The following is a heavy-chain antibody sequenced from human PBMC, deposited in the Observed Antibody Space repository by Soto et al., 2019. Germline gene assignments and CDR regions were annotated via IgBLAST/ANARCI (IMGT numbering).Heavy chain of an antibody. CDR1: GFTFGSYA. CDR2: ISYDESNK. Sequence: GGSLRLSCAASGFTFGSYAMHWVRQAPGKGLEWVAVISYDESNKYYADSVKGRFTVSRDNSKNTLYLQMNSLRAEDTAVYYCAKSSAATIYDGMGVWGQGTTVTVSS. CDR3: AKSSAATIYDGMGV. J-gene: IGHJ6*02. V-gene: IGHV3-30*18. D-gene: IGHD3-10*01.